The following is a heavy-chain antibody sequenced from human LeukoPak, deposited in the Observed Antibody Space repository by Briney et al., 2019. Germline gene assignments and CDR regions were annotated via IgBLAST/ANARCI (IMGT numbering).Heavy chain of an antibody. Sequence: GASVKVSCKASGYSFTSYSIFWVRQAPGQRLEWMGWLNAGNGNTKYSQKFQGRVTITRDTSASTAYMELSSLRSEDTAVYYCARRRITMVRGVRGEDFDYWGQGTLVTVSS. CDR1: GYSFTSYS. J-gene: IGHJ4*02. D-gene: IGHD3-10*01. V-gene: IGHV1-3*01. CDR3: ARRRITMVRGVRGEDFDY. CDR2: LNAGNGNT.